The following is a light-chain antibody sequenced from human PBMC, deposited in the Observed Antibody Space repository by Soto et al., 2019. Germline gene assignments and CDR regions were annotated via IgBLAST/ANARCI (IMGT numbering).Light chain of an antibody. CDR3: QQSYSTPHT. V-gene: IGKV1-39*01. CDR1: QSISSY. CDR2: AAS. J-gene: IGKJ2*01. Sequence: DIQMTQSPSSLSASLGDRVTIXXRASQSISSYLNWYQQKPGKAPKLXIYAASSLQSGVPSRFSGSGAGTDFTLTISSLQPEDFATYYCQQSYSTPHTFGQGTKVDIK.